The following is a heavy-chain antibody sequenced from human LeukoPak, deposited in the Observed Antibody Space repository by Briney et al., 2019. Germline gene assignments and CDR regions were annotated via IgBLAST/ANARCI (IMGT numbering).Heavy chain of an antibody. D-gene: IGHD3/OR15-3a*01. CDR3: ARDRAANQDWVEFDP. J-gene: IGHJ5*02. V-gene: IGHV3-21*01. CDR1: GFTFSSYS. CDR2: ISSSSSYI. Sequence: GGSLRLSCAASGFTFSSYSMNWVRQAPGKGLEWVSSISSSSSYIYYADSVEGRFAISRDNAKNSLYLQMNSLRVEDTAVYFCARDRAANQDWVEFDPWGQGTPVIVSS.